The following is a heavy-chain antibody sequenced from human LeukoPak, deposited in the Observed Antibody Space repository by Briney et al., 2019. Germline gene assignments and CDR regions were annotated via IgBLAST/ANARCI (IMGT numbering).Heavy chain of an antibody. CDR2: IKQDGSEK. D-gene: IGHD2-2*01. Sequence: GGSLRLSCAASGFTFSSYWMSWVRQAPGKGLEWVANIKQDGSEKYYVDSVKGRFTISRDNAKNSLYLQMNSLRAEDTAVYYCASLIVVVPAAKDAFDIWGQGTMVTVSS. J-gene: IGHJ3*02. CDR3: ASLIVVVPAAKDAFDI. CDR1: GFTFSSYW. V-gene: IGHV3-7*01.